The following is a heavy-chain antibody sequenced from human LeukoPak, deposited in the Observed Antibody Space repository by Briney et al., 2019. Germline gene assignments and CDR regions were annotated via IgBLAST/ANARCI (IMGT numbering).Heavy chain of an antibody. J-gene: IGHJ6*02. V-gene: IGHV3-21*01. CDR2: ISSSSSYI. CDR3: ARAYYYYYGMDV. Sequence: GGTLSLSCAASGFTFSSYSMNWVRQAPGKGLEWVSSISSSSSYIYYADSVKGRFTISRDNAKNSLYLQMNRLRAEDTAVYYCARAYYYYYGMDVWGQGTTVTVSS. CDR1: GFTFSSYS.